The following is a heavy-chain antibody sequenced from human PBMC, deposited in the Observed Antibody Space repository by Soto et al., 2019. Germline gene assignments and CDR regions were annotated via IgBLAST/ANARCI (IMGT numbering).Heavy chain of an antibody. D-gene: IGHD6-13*01. Sequence: GASVKVSCKASGYTFTSYAMHWVRQAPGQRLEWMGWINAGNGNTKYSQKFQGRVTITRDTSASTAYMELSSLRSEDTAVYYCARDQSMPAAGTLVGAFDIRAQRTTVTGSS. CDR3: ARDQSMPAAGTLVGAFDI. J-gene: IGHJ3*02. CDR1: GYTFTSYA. V-gene: IGHV1-3*01. CDR2: INAGNGNT.